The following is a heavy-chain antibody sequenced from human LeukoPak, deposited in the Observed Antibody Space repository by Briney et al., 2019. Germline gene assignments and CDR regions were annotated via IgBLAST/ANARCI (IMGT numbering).Heavy chain of an antibody. CDR2: IHPDGGVK. CDR3: AKSAFGRVYFDY. CDR1: GLTFRSYW. D-gene: IGHD3-16*01. J-gene: IGHJ4*02. V-gene: IGHV3-7*03. Sequence: GGSLRLSCAASGLTFRSYWMSWVRQAPGKGLEWVANIHPDGGVKNYVDSVKSRFSISRDNAKNSLYLQMNSLRAEDTALYYCAKSAFGRVYFDYWGQGTLVTVSS.